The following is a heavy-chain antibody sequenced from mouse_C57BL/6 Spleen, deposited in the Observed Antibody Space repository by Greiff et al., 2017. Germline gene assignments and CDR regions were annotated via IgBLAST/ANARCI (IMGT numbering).Heavy chain of an antibody. D-gene: IGHD1-1*01. V-gene: IGHV1-64*01. CDR2: IHPNSGST. J-gene: IGHJ2*01. CDR3: ARSPLITTVVADY. CDR1: GYTFTSYW. Sequence: VQLQQPGAELVKPGASVKLSCKASGYTFTSYWMHWVKQRPGQGLEWIGMIHPNSGSTNYNEKFKSKATLTVDKSSSTAYMQLSSLTSEDSAVXDCARSPLITTVVADYWGQGTTLTVSS.